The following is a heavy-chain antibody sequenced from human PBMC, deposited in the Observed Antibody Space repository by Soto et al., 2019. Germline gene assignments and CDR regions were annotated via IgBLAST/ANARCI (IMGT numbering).Heavy chain of an antibody. Sequence: QVQLVESGGGVVQPGRSLRLSCAASGFTFSSHGMHWVRQAPGKGLEWVAVVSNDGSNKYYADSVKGRFTISRDNSKNTLYQQMKSLRAGDTVVYYCAKEWVYDSSGWSFHYWGQGTLVTVSS. CDR2: VSNDGSNK. V-gene: IGHV3-30*18. CDR1: GFTFSSHG. CDR3: AKEWVYDSSGWSFHY. D-gene: IGHD3-22*01. J-gene: IGHJ4*02.